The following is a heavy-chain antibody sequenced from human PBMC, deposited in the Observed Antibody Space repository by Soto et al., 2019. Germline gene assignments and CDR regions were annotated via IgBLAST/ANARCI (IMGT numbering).Heavy chain of an antibody. CDR1: GFTFSGFW. J-gene: IGHJ4*02. V-gene: IGHV3-74*01. CDR3: ARANGYLNSHLDS. Sequence: AGSLRLSCAASGFTFSGFWMYWVRQAPGKGLVWVSRVNLDGSRPTFADSVKGRFTISRDNAKNTLYLQMNSLRAEDTAVYYCARANGYLNSHLDSWGQGTLVTVSS. CDR2: VNLDGSRP. D-gene: IGHD5-18*01.